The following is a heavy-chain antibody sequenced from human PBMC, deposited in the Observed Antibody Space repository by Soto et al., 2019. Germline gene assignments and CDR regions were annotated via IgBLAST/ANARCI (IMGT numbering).Heavy chain of an antibody. D-gene: IGHD3-22*01. CDR1: GYTFTSYG. CDR2: ISAYNGNT. V-gene: IGHV1-18*04. J-gene: IGHJ4*02. CDR3: ARDVYVYYYDSSGTLDY. Sequence: QVQLVQSGAEVKKPGASVKVSCKASGYTFTSYGISWVRQAPGQGLEWMGWISAYNGNTNYAQKLQGRVTMTTDTSTSTAYMELRSLRSDDTAVYYCARDVYVYYYDSSGTLDYWGQGTLVTVSS.